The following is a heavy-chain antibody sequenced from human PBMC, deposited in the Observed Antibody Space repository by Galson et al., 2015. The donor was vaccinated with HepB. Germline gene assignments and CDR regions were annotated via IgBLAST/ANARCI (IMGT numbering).Heavy chain of an antibody. CDR3: AKTDSIYIRRPFDL. D-gene: IGHD3-22*01. V-gene: IGHV3-23*01. J-gene: IGHJ3*01. CDR1: GFTFSSYT. CDR2: IKGGGDT. Sequence: SLRLSCAASGFTFSSYTMGWVRQAPGKGLEWVSGIKGGGDTYYADSVKGRFSISRDNSKNTLYLQMNSLRAEDTAVYHCAKTDSIYIRRPFDLWGQGTMVTGSS.